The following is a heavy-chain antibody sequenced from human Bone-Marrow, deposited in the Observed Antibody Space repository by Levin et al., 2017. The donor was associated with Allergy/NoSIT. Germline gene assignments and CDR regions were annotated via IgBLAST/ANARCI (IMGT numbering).Heavy chain of an antibody. D-gene: IGHD2-2*01. CDR1: GGSFSGYY. CDR3: ARGRHCSSTSCYVVSDYYYYGMDV. CDR2: INHSGST. V-gene: IGHV4-34*01. Sequence: SETLSLTCAVYGGSFSGYYWSWIRQPPGKGLEWIGEINHSGSTNYNPSLKSRVTISVDTSKNQFSLKLSSVTAADTAVYYCARGRHCSSTSCYVVSDYYYYGMDVWGQGTTVTVSS. J-gene: IGHJ6*02.